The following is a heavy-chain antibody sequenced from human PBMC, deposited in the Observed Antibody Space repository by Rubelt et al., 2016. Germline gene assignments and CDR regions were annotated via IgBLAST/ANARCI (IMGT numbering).Heavy chain of an antibody. CDR2: IIPILGIA. D-gene: IGHD3-16*01. J-gene: IGHJ6*02. CDR1: GYTFTSYY. V-gene: IGHV1-69*09. Sequence: QVQLVQSGAEVKKPGASVKVSCKASGYTFTSYYMHWVRQAPGQGLEWMGRIIPILGIANYAQKFQGRVTITADKSTSTAYMELSSLRAEDTAVYYCARFESFSGDVWGQGTTVTVSS. CDR3: ARFESFSGDV.